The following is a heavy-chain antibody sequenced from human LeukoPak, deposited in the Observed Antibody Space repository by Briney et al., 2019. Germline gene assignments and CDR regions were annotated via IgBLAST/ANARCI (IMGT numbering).Heavy chain of an antibody. CDR3: ARQELLWFGEYNWFDP. D-gene: IGHD3-10*01. V-gene: IGHV4-59*08. CDR2: IYYSGST. Sequence: SETLSLTCTVSGGSISSYYWSWIRQPPGQGLEWIGYIYYSGSTNYNPSLKSRVTISVDTSKNQFSLKLSSVTAADTAVYYCARQELLWFGEYNWFDPWGQGTLVTVSS. J-gene: IGHJ5*02. CDR1: GGSISSYY.